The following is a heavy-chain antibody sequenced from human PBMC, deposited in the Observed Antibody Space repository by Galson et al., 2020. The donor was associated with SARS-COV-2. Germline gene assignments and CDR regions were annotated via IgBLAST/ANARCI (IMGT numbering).Heavy chain of an antibody. CDR1: GYSLTEIS. Sequence: ASVKVSCKVSGYSLTEISIHWVRQAPGKGLEWMGGFDPEADETIYAQKFQGRVTMTEDTSTNTAYMELSSLRSEDTAVYYCTRIRGFSYGYFDNWGQGTLVTVSS. CDR2: FDPEADET. D-gene: IGHD5-18*01. V-gene: IGHV1-24*01. CDR3: TRIRGFSYGYFDN. J-gene: IGHJ4*02.